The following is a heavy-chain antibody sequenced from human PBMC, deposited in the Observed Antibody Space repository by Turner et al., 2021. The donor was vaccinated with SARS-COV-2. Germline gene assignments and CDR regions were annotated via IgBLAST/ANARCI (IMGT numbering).Heavy chain of an antibody. CDR3: ARDLNGGSGP. CDR1: GFTVRSNY. D-gene: IGHD6-19*01. V-gene: IGHV3-66*02. CDR2: IYSGNST. J-gene: IGHJ5*02. Sequence: VQLVESGGGLVQHGGSLRLSCAASGFTVRSNYMSCVRQAAGKGLEWVSVIYSGNSTFYADSVKGRFTISRDSSKNSLYLQMNSLRTEDTAVYYCARDLNGGSGPWGQGTLVTVSS.